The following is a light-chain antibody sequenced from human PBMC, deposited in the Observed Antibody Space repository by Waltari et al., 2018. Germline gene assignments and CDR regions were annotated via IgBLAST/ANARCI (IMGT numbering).Light chain of an antibody. CDR2: AAS. CDR3: QQSFSTPLT. J-gene: IGKJ4*01. CDR1: QSISSY. Sequence: DIQMTQSPSSLSASLGDSFTITCRESQSISSYFNWYQQKPGVAPKLLIYAASSLRNVVPSRCSGSGSGTDFSLTISSLQPEDFATYYCQQSFSTPLTFGGGTKVEIK. V-gene: IGKV1-39*01.